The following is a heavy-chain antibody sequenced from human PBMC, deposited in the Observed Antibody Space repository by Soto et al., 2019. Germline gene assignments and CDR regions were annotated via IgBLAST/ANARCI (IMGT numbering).Heavy chain of an antibody. CDR3: AKDPHASSAWIQLWLPPGY. CDR2: ISGSGGST. CDR1: GFTFSSYA. D-gene: IGHD5-18*01. Sequence: PGGSLRLSCAASGFTFSSYAMSWVRQAPGKGLEWVSAISGSGGSTYYADSVKGRFTISRDNSKNTLYLQMNSLRAEDTAVYYCAKDPHASSAWIQLWLPPGYWGQGTLVTVSS. J-gene: IGHJ4*02. V-gene: IGHV3-23*01.